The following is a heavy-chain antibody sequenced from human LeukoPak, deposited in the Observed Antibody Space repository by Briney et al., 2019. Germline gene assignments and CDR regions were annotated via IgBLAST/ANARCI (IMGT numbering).Heavy chain of an antibody. Sequence: SETLSLTCTVSGGSISSYYWSWIRQPPGKGLEWIGYIYYSGSTNYNPSLKGRVTISVDTSKNQFSLKLSSVTAADTAVYYCARRDQNWFDPWGQGTLVTVSS. CDR2: IYYSGST. J-gene: IGHJ5*02. CDR3: ARRDQNWFDP. V-gene: IGHV4-59*01. CDR1: GGSISSYY.